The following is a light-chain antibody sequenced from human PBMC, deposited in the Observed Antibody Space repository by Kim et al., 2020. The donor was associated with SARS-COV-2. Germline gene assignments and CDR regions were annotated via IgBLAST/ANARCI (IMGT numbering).Light chain of an antibody. Sequence: QSVLTQPPSVSGAPGQRVTISCTGSSSNIGAGYDVHWYQQLPGTAPKLLIYGNSNRPSGVPDLFSGSKSGTSASLAITGLQAEDEADYYCQSYDSSHVVFGGGTQLTVL. CDR3: QSYDSSHVV. CDR1: SSNIGAGYD. J-gene: IGLJ2*01. CDR2: GNS. V-gene: IGLV1-40*01.